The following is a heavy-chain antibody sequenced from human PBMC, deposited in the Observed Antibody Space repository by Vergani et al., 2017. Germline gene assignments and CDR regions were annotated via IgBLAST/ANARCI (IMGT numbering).Heavy chain of an antibody. CDR2: ISYDGSNT. CDR1: GFTFSSYA. J-gene: IGHJ3*02. V-gene: IGHV3-30*01. D-gene: IGHD1-26*01. Sequence: QVQLVESGGGVVQPGRSLRLSCAASGFTFSSYAMHWVRQAPGKGLEWVAVISYDGSNTYYADSVKGLFTISRDNSKNTLYLQMNSLRAEDTAVYYCAGEMSGSDYPDAFDIWGQGTMVTVSS. CDR3: AGEMSGSDYPDAFDI.